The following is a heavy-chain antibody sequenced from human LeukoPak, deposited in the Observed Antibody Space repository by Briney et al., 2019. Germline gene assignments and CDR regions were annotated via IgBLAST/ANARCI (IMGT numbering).Heavy chain of an antibody. CDR1: GGSINRSSW. CDR3: ARRPSPPDAFDI. Sequence: PETLSLTCAVSGGSINRSSWWTWVRQPPGEGLEWIGEIYHSGSTNYNPSLKSRVTISGDTSKNQFSLKVSSVTAADTAVYYCARRPSPPDAFDIWGQGTMVTVSS. V-gene: IGHV4-4*03. CDR2: IYHSGST. J-gene: IGHJ3*02.